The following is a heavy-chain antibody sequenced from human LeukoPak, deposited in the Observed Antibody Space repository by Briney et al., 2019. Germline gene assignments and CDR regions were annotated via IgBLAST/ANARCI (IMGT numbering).Heavy chain of an antibody. J-gene: IGHJ5*02. V-gene: IGHV1-2*02. D-gene: IGHD3-22*01. CDR2: INPNSGGT. CDR1: GYTLTGYY. CDR3: ARFHSSGYSRWFDP. Sequence: GASVKVSCKASGYTLTGYYMYWVRQAPGQGLEWMGWINPNSGGTNYAQKFQGRVTMTRDTSISTAYLQWSSLKASDTAMYYCARFHSSGYSRWFDPWGQGTLVTVSS.